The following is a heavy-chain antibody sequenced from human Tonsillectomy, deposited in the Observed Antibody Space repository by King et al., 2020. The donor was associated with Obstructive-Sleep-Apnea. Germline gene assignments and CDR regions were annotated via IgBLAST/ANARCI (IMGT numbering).Heavy chain of an antibody. Sequence: QLQESGPGLVKPSETLSLTCTVSSGSISSYYWIWVRQPPGKGLEWIGYIYYSGSTNYNPSPKSRVTISVDTSKNQFSLKLSSVTAADTAVYYCARGPGTYGDYSFDYWGQGTLVTVSS. D-gene: IGHD4-17*01. CDR2: IYYSGST. V-gene: IGHV4-59*01. J-gene: IGHJ4*02. CDR1: SGSISSYY. CDR3: ARGPGTYGDYSFDY.